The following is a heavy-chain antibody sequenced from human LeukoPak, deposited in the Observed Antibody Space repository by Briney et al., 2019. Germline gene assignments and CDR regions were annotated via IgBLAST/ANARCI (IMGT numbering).Heavy chain of an antibody. J-gene: IGHJ5*02. CDR1: GGSISSGGYS. Sequence: SETLSLTCAVSGGSISSGGYSWSWLRQPPGKGLESIGYIYHSGSTYYNPSLKSRVTISVDRSKNQFSLKLSSVTAADTAVYYCARGVAPIYDYVWGSPPNWFDPWGQGTLVTVS. CDR3: ARGVAPIYDYVWGSPPNWFDP. V-gene: IGHV4-30-2*01. CDR2: IYHSGST. D-gene: IGHD3-16*01.